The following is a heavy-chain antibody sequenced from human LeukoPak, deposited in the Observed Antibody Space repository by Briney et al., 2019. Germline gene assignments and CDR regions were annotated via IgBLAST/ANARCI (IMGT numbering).Heavy chain of an antibody. CDR1: GFTFSTYS. D-gene: IGHD3/OR15-3a*01. CDR2: ISGSSTYI. Sequence: GGSLRLSCAASGFTFSTYSMNWVRQTPGKGLEWVSSISGSSTYIFYADSVKGRFTISRDNAKNSLYLQMNSLRVEDTAVYYCARVKGTERDYWGQGTLVTVSS. J-gene: IGHJ4*02. CDR3: ARVKGTERDY. V-gene: IGHV3-21*01.